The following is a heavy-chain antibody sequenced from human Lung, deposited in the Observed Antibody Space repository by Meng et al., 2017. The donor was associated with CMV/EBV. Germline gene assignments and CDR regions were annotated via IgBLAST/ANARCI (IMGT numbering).Heavy chain of an antibody. CDR2: IYYSGST. Sequence: SCTVSGGSIFNYYWSWIRQPPGKGLEWIGYIYYSGSTNYNPSLKSRVTISVDTSKDQFSLKLSSVTAADTAVYYCARGDSGYDTPDYWGQGTLVTVSS. CDR3: ARGDSGYDTPDY. J-gene: IGHJ4*02. D-gene: IGHD5-12*01. CDR1: GGSIFNYY. V-gene: IGHV4-59*01.